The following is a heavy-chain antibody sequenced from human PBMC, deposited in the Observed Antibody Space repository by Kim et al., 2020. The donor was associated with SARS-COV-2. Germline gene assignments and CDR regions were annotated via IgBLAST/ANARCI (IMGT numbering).Heavy chain of an antibody. Sequence: GGSLRLSCAASGFTFSSYAMSWVRQAPGKRLEWVSAISGSGGSTYYADSVKGRFTISRDNSKNTLYLQMNSLRAEDTAVYYCAKDGQYYGSGSYLDYWGQGTLVTVSS. J-gene: IGHJ4*02. D-gene: IGHD3-10*01. CDR2: ISGSGGST. CDR1: GFTFSSYA. CDR3: AKDGQYYGSGSYLDY. V-gene: IGHV3-23*01.